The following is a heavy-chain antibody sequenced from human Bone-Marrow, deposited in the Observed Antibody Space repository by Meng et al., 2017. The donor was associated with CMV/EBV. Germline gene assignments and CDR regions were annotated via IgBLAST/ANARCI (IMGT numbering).Heavy chain of an antibody. CDR1: GFTFSSYS. J-gene: IGHJ6*02. Sequence: GESLKISCAAYGFTFSSYSMNWVRQAPGKGLECVSSISSSSSYIYYADSVKGRFTISRDNAKNSLYLQMNSLRAEDTAVYYCARDTVVVPAANSGYYYYYGMDVWGQGTTVTVSS. CDR3: ARDTVVVPAANSGYYYYYGMDV. V-gene: IGHV3-21*01. CDR2: ISSSSSYI. D-gene: IGHD2-2*01.